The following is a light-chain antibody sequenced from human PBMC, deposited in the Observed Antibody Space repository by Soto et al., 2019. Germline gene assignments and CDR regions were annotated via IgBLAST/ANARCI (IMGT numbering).Light chain of an antibody. CDR3: QQYSAYPYT. J-gene: IGKJ2*01. CDR2: DGS. V-gene: IGKV1-5*01. CDR1: QSIRSW. Sequence: DIQMTQFPSTLSASVGDRVTITCRASQSIRSWLAWYQQKPGKAPKLLIYDGSSLQSGVPSGFSGSGSGTEFNITINSLQPDDFATYYCQQYSAYPYTFGQGTKVETK.